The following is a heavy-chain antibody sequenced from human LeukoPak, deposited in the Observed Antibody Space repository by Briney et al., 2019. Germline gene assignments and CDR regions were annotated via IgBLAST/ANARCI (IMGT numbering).Heavy chain of an antibody. CDR2: INHSGGT. CDR1: GGSLTGYY. J-gene: IGHJ4*02. D-gene: IGHD7-27*01. V-gene: IGHV4-34*01. Sequence: NPSETLSLTCVYGGSLTGYYWNWIRQPPGKGLEWIGQINHSGGTNYNPSLKSRVTISIDTSKNQFSLQLSPVTAADTAMYYCARAATGDLWGQGTLVTASS. CDR3: ARAATGDL.